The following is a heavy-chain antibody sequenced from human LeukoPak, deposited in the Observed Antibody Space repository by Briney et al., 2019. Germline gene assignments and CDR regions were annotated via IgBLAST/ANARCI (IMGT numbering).Heavy chain of an antibody. Sequence: GGSLRLSCAVSGFTVSDNYMSWVRQAPGKGLEWVSVIYSGGSTYYADSVKGRFPISRDNSKNTLYLQMNSLRGEDTAVYYCAKDQARYGSGDYWGQGTLVTVSS. CDR1: GFTVSDNY. CDR3: AKDQARYGSGDY. J-gene: IGHJ4*02. CDR2: IYSGGST. D-gene: IGHD3-10*01. V-gene: IGHV3-53*01.